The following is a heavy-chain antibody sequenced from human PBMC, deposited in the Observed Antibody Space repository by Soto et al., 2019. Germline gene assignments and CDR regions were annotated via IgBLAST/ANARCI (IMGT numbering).Heavy chain of an antibody. CDR2: IIPVFGTP. J-gene: IGHJ4*02. CDR1: GGTLSRYA. CDR3: ARVSDCSGGGCYSSFDY. V-gene: IGHV1-69*13. D-gene: IGHD2-15*01. Sequence: SVKVSCKASGGTLSRYAISWVRLAPGQGLEWMGGIIPVFGTPKYAQKFQGRVTITADESTSTAYMELRSLRSEDTAVYYCARVSDCSGGGCYSSFDYWGQGTLVTVSS.